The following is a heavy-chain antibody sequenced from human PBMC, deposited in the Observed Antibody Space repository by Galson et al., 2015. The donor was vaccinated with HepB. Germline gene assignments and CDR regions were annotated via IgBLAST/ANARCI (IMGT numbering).Heavy chain of an antibody. CDR3: AKSGERSSNGYSYGFPLYFFGMDV. V-gene: IGHV4-34*01. CDR2: ISHSGST. CDR1: GGSFSGYH. Sequence: SETLSLTCSVYGGSFSGYHWTWIRQSPGKGLEWIGEISHSGSTNLSPSLESRVTISGDTSRNHFSLRLTSVTAADTAIYYCAKSGERSSNGYSYGFPLYFFGMDVWGQGTAVTVSS. J-gene: IGHJ6*02. D-gene: IGHD5-18*01.